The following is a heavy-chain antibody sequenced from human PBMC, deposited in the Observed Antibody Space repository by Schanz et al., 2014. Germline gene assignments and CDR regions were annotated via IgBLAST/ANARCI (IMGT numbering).Heavy chain of an antibody. J-gene: IGHJ4*02. V-gene: IGHV3-53*01. CDR1: GFAVDNYY. Sequence: EMQLLESGGGLAQPGGSLRLSCAASGFAVDNYYMSCVRQAPGRGLEWVSIIFTDGRTYYADSVKGRFTISRDNFKGALYLQMSSLRAEDTAVYYCAKSLESCPGGRCSRGYFDYWGQGTLVTVSS. CDR2: IFTDGRT. CDR3: AKSLESCPGGRCSRGYFDY. D-gene: IGHD2-8*02.